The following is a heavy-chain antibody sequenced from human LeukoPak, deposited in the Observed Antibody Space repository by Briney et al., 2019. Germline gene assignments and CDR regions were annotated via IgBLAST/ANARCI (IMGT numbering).Heavy chain of an antibody. D-gene: IGHD3-3*01. V-gene: IGHV4-38-2*02. Sequence: PSETLSLTCTVSGYSISSGYYWGWIRQPPGKGLEWIGYIYHSGSTYYNPSLKSRVTISVDRSKNQFSLKLSSVTAADTAVYYCASYDFWSGYYPDYWGQGTLVTVSS. CDR1: GYSISSGYY. CDR3: ASYDFWSGYYPDY. CDR2: IYHSGST. J-gene: IGHJ4*02.